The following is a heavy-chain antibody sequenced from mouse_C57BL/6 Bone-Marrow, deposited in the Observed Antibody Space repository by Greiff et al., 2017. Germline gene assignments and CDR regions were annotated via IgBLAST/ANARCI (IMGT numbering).Heavy chain of an antibody. CDR2: IWRGGST. D-gene: IGHD2-3*01. CDR3: AIWGIYDGYFFDY. J-gene: IGHJ2*01. V-gene: IGHV2-5*01. Sequence: VQLVESGPGLVQPSQSLSITCTVSGFSLTSSGVHWVRQSPGKGLGWLGVIWRGGSTDYNAAFMSRLSITKDNSKSQVFFKMNSLQANNTALYYCAIWGIYDGYFFDYWGQGTTLTVSS. CDR1: GFSLTSSG.